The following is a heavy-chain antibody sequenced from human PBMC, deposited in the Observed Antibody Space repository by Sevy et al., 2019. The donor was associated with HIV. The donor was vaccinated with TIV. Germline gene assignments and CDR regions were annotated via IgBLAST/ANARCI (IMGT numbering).Heavy chain of an antibody. J-gene: IGHJ4*02. CDR1: GFTFSSYA. D-gene: IGHD4-17*01. Sequence: GGSLRLSCAASGFTFSSYAMHWVRQAPGKGLEWVAVISYDGSNKYYADSVKGRFTISRDNSKNTLYLQMNSLRAEDTAVYYCAREAIDDGGSFFDYWGQGTLVTVSS. V-gene: IGHV3-30-3*01. CDR2: ISYDGSNK. CDR3: AREAIDDGGSFFDY.